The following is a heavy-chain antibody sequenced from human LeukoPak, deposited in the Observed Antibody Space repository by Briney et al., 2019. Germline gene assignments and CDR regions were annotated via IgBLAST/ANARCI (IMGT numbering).Heavy chain of an antibody. CDR1: GFTFSDYW. Sequence: PGGSLRLSCAASGFTFSDYWMHWVRQAPGKGLEWASYISSSGSTIYYADSVKGRFTISRDNAKNSLYLQMNSLRAEDTAVYYCAREGGYSGYGELDYWGQGTLVTVSS. J-gene: IGHJ4*02. CDR3: AREGGYSGYGELDY. CDR2: ISSSGSTI. D-gene: IGHD5-12*01. V-gene: IGHV3-11*04.